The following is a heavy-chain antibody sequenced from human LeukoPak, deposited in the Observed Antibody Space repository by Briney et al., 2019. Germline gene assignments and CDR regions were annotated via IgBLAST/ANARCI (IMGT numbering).Heavy chain of an antibody. CDR2: INPSGGST. D-gene: IGHD5-18*01. J-gene: IGHJ4*02. V-gene: IGHV1-46*01. CDR1: GYTFTSYY. CDR3: AREAGTAMAPFDY. Sequence: ASLKLSCTASGYTFTSYYIHWVRQAPGHGLEWMGIINPSGGSTSYAQKFQGRVTMTRDTSTSTVYMELSSLRSEDTAVYYCAREAGTAMAPFDYWGQGTLVTVSS.